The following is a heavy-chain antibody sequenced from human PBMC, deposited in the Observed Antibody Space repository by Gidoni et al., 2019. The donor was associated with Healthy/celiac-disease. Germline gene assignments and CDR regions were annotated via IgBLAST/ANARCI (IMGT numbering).Heavy chain of an antibody. Sequence: EVKLVESGGGLGQPGGSLRLSCADSGVTLSSEWVRWVRQAPGKGLEWVANIKQDGSEKYYVDSVKGRFTISRDNAKNSLYLQMNSLRAEDTAVYYCARYGEMAYCGGDCYFSYFQHWGQGTLVTVSS. D-gene: IGHD2-21*02. CDR2: IKQDGSEK. V-gene: IGHV3-7*01. J-gene: IGHJ1*01. CDR3: ARYGEMAYCGGDCYFSYFQH. CDR1: GVTLSSEW.